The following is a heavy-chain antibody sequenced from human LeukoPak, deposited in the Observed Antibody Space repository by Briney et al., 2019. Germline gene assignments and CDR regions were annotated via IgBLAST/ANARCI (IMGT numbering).Heavy chain of an antibody. CDR2: IYYSGST. Sequence: PSETLSLTCTVSGGSISSYYWSWIRQPPGKGLEWIGYIYYSGSTNYNPSLKSRVTISVDTSKNQFSLKLSCVTAADTAVYYCASSGTMVRGVIISWGQGTLVTVSS. V-gene: IGHV4-59*01. CDR1: GGSISSYY. CDR3: ASSGTMVRGVIIS. D-gene: IGHD3-10*01. J-gene: IGHJ5*02.